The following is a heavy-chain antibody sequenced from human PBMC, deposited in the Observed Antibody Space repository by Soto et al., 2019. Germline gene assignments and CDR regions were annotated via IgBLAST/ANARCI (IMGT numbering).Heavy chain of an antibody. CDR3: ARREFHYYGMDV. J-gene: IGHJ6*02. CDR1: GYTFTSYG. Sequence: ASVKVSCKASGYTFTSYGISWVRQAPGQGLEWMGWISAGNGNTKYSQKFQGRVTITRDTSASTAYMELSSLRSEDTAVYYCARREFHYYGMDVWGQGTTVTVSS. V-gene: IGHV1-18*01. CDR2: ISAGNGNT. D-gene: IGHD3-10*01.